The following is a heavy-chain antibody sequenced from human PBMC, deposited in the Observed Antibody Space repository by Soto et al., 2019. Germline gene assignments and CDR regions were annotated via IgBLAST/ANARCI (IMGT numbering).Heavy chain of an antibody. CDR3: AKPVSSGWSINWFDP. V-gene: IGHV3-30*18. D-gene: IGHD6-19*01. J-gene: IGHJ5*02. CDR1: GFTFSSYA. Sequence: GGSLRLSCAASGFTFSSYAMHWVRQALGKGLEWVAVISYDGSNKYYADSVKGRFTIPRDNSKNTLYLQMNSLRAEDTAVYYCAKPVSSGWSINWFDPWGQGTLVTVSS. CDR2: ISYDGSNK.